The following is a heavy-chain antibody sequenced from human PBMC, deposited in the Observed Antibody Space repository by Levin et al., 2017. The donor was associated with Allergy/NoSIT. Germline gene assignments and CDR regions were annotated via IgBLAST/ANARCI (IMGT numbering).Heavy chain of an antibody. CDR3: ARRGSSWDYYFDY. Sequence: GESLKISCKGSGYSFTSYWIGWVRQMPGKGLEWVGIIYPGDSDTRYSPSFQGQVTISADKSISTAYLQWSSLKASDTAMYYCARRGSSWDYYFDYWGQGTLVTVSA. D-gene: IGHD6-13*01. V-gene: IGHV5-51*01. CDR2: IYPGDSDT. CDR1: GYSFTSYW. J-gene: IGHJ4*02.